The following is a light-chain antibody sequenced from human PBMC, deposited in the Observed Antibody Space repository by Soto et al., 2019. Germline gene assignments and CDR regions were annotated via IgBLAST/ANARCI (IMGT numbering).Light chain of an antibody. J-gene: IGKJ1*01. V-gene: IGKV1-5*03. CDR1: QPIATW. CDR3: QQYNYGWT. CDR2: GAS. Sequence: DLQMTQSPSTLSASVGDTVTITCRASQPIATWLAWYQQRPGNAPKLLIYGASNLEGGVPSRFSGGGSGTDFTLTITSLQPDDFATYYCQQYNYGWTFGQGTKVEIK.